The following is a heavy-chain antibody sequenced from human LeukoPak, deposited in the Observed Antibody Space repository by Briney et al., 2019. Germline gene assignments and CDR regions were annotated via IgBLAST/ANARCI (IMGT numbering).Heavy chain of an antibody. CDR2: ISSSSSYI. CDR1: GFTFSIYE. CDR3: ASYYDFWSGYYTYYFDY. J-gene: IGHJ4*02. Sequence: GGSLRLSCAAYGFTFSIYEMNWVRQAPGKGLEWVSSISSSSSYIYYADSVKGRFTISRDNAKNSLYLQMNSLRAEDTAVYYCASYYDFWSGYYTYYFDYWGQGTLVTVSS. V-gene: IGHV3-21*01. D-gene: IGHD3-3*01.